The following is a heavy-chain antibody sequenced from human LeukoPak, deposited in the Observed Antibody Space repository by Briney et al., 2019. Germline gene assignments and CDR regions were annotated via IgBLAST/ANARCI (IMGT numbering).Heavy chain of an antibody. J-gene: IGHJ3*02. CDR3: ARSIVVVPAAVGAFDI. CDR2: IIPIFGTA. Sequence: SVKVSCKASGYTFTSYGIGWVRQAPGQGLEWMGGIIPIFGTANYAQKFQGRVTITADESTSTAYMELSSLRSEDTAVYYCARSIVVVPAAVGAFDIWGQGTMVTVSS. CDR1: GYTFTSYG. D-gene: IGHD2-2*01. V-gene: IGHV1-69*13.